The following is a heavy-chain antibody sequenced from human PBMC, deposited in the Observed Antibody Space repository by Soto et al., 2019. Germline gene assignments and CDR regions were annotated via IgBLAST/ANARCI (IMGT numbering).Heavy chain of an antibody. Sequence: PGGSLRLSCAASGFTFSSYGMHWVRQAPGKGLEWVAVISYDGSNKYYADSVKGRFTISRDNSKNTLYLQMNSLRAEDTAVYYCAKDVVVVGNYYYYGMDVWGKGTTVTVSS. CDR3: AKDVVVVGNYYYYGMDV. CDR1: GFTFSSYG. CDR2: ISYDGSNK. V-gene: IGHV3-30*18. D-gene: IGHD2-15*01. J-gene: IGHJ6*04.